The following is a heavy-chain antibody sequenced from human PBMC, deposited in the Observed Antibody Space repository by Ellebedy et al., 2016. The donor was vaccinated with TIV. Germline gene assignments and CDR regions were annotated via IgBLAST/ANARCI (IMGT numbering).Heavy chain of an antibody. CDR2: IGAGGAGT. CDR1: GFTLRGDA. CDR3: VRPGIAVAGTRFFDP. V-gene: IGHV3-23*01. D-gene: IGHD6-19*01. Sequence: GGSLRLSCVGSGFTLRGDAMSWVRQVPGKGLEWVSAIGAGGAGTHYADSVKGRFTISRDDSKNTLYLQMNSLRAEDTAVYYCVRPGIAVAGTRFFDPWGQGTLVTVSS. J-gene: IGHJ5*02.